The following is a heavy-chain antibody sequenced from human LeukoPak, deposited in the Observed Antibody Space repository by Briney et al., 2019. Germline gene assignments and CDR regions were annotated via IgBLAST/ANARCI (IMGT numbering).Heavy chain of an antibody. CDR3: ARARTNYDFWSGYWRGLFDF. CDR1: GFTFNSYS. V-gene: IGHV3-48*03. Sequence: GGSLRLSCAVSGFTFNSYSMNWVRQAPGKGLEWVSYIAGSNRGGSGSNSTYYADSVKGRFTISRDNDKNSLYLQMDSLRAEDTAVYYCARARTNYDFWSGYWRGLFDFWGQGTLVSVSS. J-gene: IGHJ4*02. CDR2: IAGSNRGGSGSNST. D-gene: IGHD3-3*01.